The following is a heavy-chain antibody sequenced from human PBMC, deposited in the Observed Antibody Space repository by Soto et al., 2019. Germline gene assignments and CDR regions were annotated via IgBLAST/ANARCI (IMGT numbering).Heavy chain of an antibody. CDR2: ISAYNGNT. J-gene: IGHJ6*02. V-gene: IGHV1-18*04. CDR3: ARDTKVGIVVVPAAHYYYYGMDV. Sequence: ASVKVSCKASGYTFTSYGISWVRQAPGQGLEWMGWISAYNGNTNYAQKLQGRVTMTTDTSTSTAYMELRSLRSDDTAVYYCARDTKVGIVVVPAAHYYYYGMDVWGQGTTVTVSS. D-gene: IGHD2-2*01. CDR1: GYTFTSYG.